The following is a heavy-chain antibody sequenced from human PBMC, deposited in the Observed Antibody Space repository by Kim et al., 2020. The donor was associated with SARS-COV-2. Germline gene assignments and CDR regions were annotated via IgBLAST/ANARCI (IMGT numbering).Heavy chain of an antibody. V-gene: IGHV5-51*01. Sequence: GESLKISCKGSGYSFTSYWIGWVRQMPGKGLEWMGIIYPGDSDTRYSPSFQGQVTISADKSISTAYLQWSSLKASDTAMYYCARHIFSSITMVRGVITPPSYYYYGMDVWGQGTTVTVSS. J-gene: IGHJ6*02. CDR2: IYPGDSDT. CDR1: GYSFTSYW. CDR3: ARHIFSSITMVRGVITPPSYYYYGMDV. D-gene: IGHD3-10*01.